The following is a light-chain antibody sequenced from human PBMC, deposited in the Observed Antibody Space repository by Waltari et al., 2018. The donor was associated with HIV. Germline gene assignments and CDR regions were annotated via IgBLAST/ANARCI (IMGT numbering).Light chain of an antibody. Sequence: QSVLTQPPAVSAAPGQTVTISCSGSSSNIANNYVPWYQPLPGTSPKLLIYDKKRGASGIPYRFSGAKSGTSATLAIAGLQTGDEADYYCGTWDTSLSAGVFGGGTKVTVL. CDR3: GTWDTSLSAGV. CDR1: SSNIANNY. V-gene: IGLV1-51*01. CDR2: DKK. J-gene: IGLJ2*01.